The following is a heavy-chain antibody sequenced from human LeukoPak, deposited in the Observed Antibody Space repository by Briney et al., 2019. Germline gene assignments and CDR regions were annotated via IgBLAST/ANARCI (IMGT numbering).Heavy chain of an antibody. J-gene: IGHJ4*02. D-gene: IGHD6-6*01. CDR3: ARDLFSSSTNY. CDR1: GFTFSSYA. V-gene: IGHV3-21*01. CDR2: ISSSSTYI. Sequence: GGSLRLSCAASGFTFSSYALSWVRQAPGKGLAWVSSISSSSTYIYYADSVKGRFTISRDNAKNSLYLQMNSLSAEDTAMYYCARDLFSSSTNYWGQGALVTVSS.